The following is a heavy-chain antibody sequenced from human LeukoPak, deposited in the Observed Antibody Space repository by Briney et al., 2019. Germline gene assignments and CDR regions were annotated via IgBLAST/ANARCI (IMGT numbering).Heavy chain of an antibody. D-gene: IGHD6-13*01. CDR3: ARIKAAAFYYYYYYGMDV. CDR1: GFTFNGYA. Sequence: GGSLRLSCAGSGFTFNGYAMHWVRQAPGKGLEWVAVTSYDGSYKYYADSVKGRFTISRDNSKNTLYLQMNSLRPEDTAVYYCARIKAAAFYYYYYYGMDVWGQGTTVTVSS. V-gene: IGHV3-30*04. J-gene: IGHJ6*02. CDR2: TSYDGSYK.